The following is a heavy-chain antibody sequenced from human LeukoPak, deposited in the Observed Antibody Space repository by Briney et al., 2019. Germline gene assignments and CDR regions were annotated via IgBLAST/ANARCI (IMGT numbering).Heavy chain of an antibody. CDR2: IRKKPHSYTT. V-gene: IGHV3-72*01. CDR3: TRVRHGDYFDP. J-gene: IGHJ4*02. D-gene: IGHD4-17*01. Sequence: GGSLRLSCAASGFTFSDAYMDWVRQAPGKGLQWVGRIRKKPHSYTTDYAASVKGRFTISRDDSKNSLFLQMNSLKTEDTAVYYCTRVRHGDYFDPWGLGTLVTVSS. CDR1: GFTFSDAY.